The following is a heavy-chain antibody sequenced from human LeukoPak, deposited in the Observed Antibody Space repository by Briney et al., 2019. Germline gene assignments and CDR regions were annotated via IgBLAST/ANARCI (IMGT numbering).Heavy chain of an antibody. Sequence: ASVKVSCKASGYTFTSYAMHWVRQAPGQRLEWMGWINAGNGNTKYSQKFQGRVTITRDTSASTAYMELSSLRSEDTAVYYCASGGGCSSTSCYCYFDYWGQGTLVTVSS. CDR2: INAGNGNT. D-gene: IGHD2-2*01. CDR3: ASGGGCSSTSCYCYFDY. CDR1: GYTFTSYA. V-gene: IGHV1-3*01. J-gene: IGHJ4*02.